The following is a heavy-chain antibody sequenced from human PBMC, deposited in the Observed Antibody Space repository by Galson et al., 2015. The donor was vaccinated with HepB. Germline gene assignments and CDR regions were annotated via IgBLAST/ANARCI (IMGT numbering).Heavy chain of an antibody. Sequence: SLRLACAASGAAAGSTFSRRGVHWVREAPGKGLGWVALVCLDGSDQYHAEHLKGRFTISRDNSKNMLYLQMNSLGAEDTAMYYCARYLGDYYGFDIWGQGTMVIVSS. CDR1: GAAAGSTFSRRG. CDR3: ARYLGDYYGFDI. D-gene: IGHD2/OR15-2a*01. CDR2: VCLDGSDQ. J-gene: IGHJ3*02. V-gene: IGHV3-33*01.